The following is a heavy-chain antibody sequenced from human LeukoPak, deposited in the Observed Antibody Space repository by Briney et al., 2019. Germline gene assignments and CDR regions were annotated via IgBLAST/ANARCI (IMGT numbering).Heavy chain of an antibody. CDR3: ARGWDYDSGGRPTAYVY. D-gene: IGHD3-22*01. Sequence: SVKVSCKASGGTFSTYAISWVRQAPGQGLEWMGGIIPIFGTANYAQKFQGKVTITADESTSTAYMELSSLRYEDTAVYYCARGWDYDSGGRPTAYVYWGQGTLVTVSS. V-gene: IGHV1-69*13. CDR2: IIPIFGTA. CDR1: GGTFSTYA. J-gene: IGHJ4*02.